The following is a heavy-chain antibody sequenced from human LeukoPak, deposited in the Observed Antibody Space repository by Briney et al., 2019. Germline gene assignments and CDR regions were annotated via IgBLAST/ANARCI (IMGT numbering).Heavy chain of an antibody. CDR1: GFTYSNFA. Sequence: GGSLRLSCAASGFTYSNFAMTWVRQAPGKGLEWVSSIVGSSSTYYADSLKGRFTISRDNAKNSLYLQMNSLRAEDTAVYYCARIGAGSSRDYWGQGTLVTVSS. D-gene: IGHD6-25*01. CDR2: IVGSSST. J-gene: IGHJ4*02. CDR3: ARIGAGSSRDY. V-gene: IGHV3-21*01.